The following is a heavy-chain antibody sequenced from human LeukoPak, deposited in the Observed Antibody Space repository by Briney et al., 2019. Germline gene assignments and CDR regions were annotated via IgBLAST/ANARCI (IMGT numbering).Heavy chain of an antibody. CDR1: GGSISSSSYY. D-gene: IGHD5-12*01. CDR2: IYYSGST. J-gene: IGHJ4*02. V-gene: IGHV4-39*07. Sequence: SETLSLTCTVSGGSISSSSYYWGWIRQPPGKGLEWIGSIYYSGSTYYNPSLKSRVTISVDTSKNQFSLKLSSVTAADTAVYYCAGTTYSGYDYLPLYFDYWGQGTLVTVSS. CDR3: AGTTYSGYDYLPLYFDY.